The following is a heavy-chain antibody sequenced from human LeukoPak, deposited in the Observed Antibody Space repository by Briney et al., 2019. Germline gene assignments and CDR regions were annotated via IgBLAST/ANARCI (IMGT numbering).Heavy chain of an antibody. D-gene: IGHD2-21*01. CDR1: GFTFSSYS. CDR2: ISSSSSYI. Sequence: KPGGSLRLSCAASGFTFSSYSMNWVRQAPGKGLEWVSSISSSSSYIYYADSVKGRFTVSRDNAKNSLYLQMNSLRAEDTAVYYCAKGSRLDCYDYWGQGTLVTVSS. V-gene: IGHV3-21*01. J-gene: IGHJ4*02. CDR3: AKGSRLDCYDY.